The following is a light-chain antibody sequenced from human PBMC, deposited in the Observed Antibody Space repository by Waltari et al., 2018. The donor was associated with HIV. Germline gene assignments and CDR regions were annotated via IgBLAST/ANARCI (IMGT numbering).Light chain of an antibody. CDR2: RDN. J-gene: IGLJ2*01. V-gene: IGLV1-47*01. CDR1: SSNVGRNG. CDR3: STWDDSLKDVL. Sequence: QSALTQPPSASGTPGQRVTTSRSGSSSNVGRNGVDCYQKFPGSAPQLVIYRDNQRPPGVSDRFSGSKSGAAASLAISGLRSEDEADFYCSTWDDSLKDVLFGGGTKLTVL.